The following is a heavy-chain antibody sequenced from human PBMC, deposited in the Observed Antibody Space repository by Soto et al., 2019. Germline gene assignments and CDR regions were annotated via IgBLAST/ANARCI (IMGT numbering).Heavy chain of an antibody. D-gene: IGHD3-22*01. Sequence: PGGSLRLSCGVSGFTFGSYWMTWVRQAPGKGLEWVAGINWNGGSKGYADSVKGRFTISRDNAKSSLYLQMNNLRAEDTAFYFCARATQSYYDTSGYYSYVHWGQGAQVTVSS. CDR1: GFTFGSYW. V-gene: IGHV3-20*04. CDR3: ARATQSYYDTSGYYSYVH. J-gene: IGHJ4*02. CDR2: INWNGGSK.